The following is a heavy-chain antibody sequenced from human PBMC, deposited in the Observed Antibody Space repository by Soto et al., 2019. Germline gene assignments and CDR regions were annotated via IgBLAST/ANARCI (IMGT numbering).Heavy chain of an antibody. J-gene: IGHJ4*02. Sequence: EVQLVETGGGLVQPGGSLRLSYAASGFSVITNYMSWVRQAPGKGLEWVSIIHSGGNTYFADSVKGRFTISRDSSKNTLYLQMNSLRSEDTAMYFCARDFTSWGQGTLVTVSS. V-gene: IGHV3-53*02. CDR1: GFSVITNY. CDR3: ARDFTS. CDR2: IHSGGNT.